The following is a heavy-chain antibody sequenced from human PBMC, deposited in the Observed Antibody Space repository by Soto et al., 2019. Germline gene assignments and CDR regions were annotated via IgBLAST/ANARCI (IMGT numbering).Heavy chain of an antibody. CDR2: IWFDGSKE. D-gene: IGHD3-10*01. Sequence: GGSLRLSCAASGITFSSYGMHWVRQAPGKGLEWVAIIWFDGSKEHYADSVKGRFTISRDNSRNTLSLQMNSLRAEDTAVYYCAREGWFGESDYWGQGTLVTVSS. J-gene: IGHJ4*02. CDR1: GITFSSYG. CDR3: AREGWFGESDY. V-gene: IGHV3-33*01.